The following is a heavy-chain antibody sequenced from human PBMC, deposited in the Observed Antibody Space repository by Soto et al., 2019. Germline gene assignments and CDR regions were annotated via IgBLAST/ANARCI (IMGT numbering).Heavy chain of an antibody. Sequence: SAKASFKASGGTFISYSISWGRRAPGQGLEWMGGIIPIFGTANYAQKFQGRVTITADESTSTAYMELSSLRSEDTAVYYCARYYSSSWYDCFDHCGQGTLVTVSS. D-gene: IGHD6-13*01. V-gene: IGHV1-69*01. CDR3: ARYYSSSWYDCFDH. CDR2: IIPIFGTA. CDR1: GGTFISYS. J-gene: IGHJ5*02.